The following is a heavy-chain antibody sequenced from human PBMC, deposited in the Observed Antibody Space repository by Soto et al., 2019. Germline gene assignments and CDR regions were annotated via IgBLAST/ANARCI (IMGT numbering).Heavy chain of an antibody. J-gene: IGHJ6*02. V-gene: IGHV1-69*01. Sequence: SVEVSWKACGGTIENCARWWVRHSPKQGLEWLGGIIPMFGTPNYAQKFQGRVTISADESTTTAYLELSSLRSADTAVYFCARPLRDRNFYHGLAVWGQGTTVTVSS. D-gene: IGHD3-22*01. CDR2: IIPMFGTP. CDR3: ARPLRDRNFYHGLAV. CDR1: GGTIENCA.